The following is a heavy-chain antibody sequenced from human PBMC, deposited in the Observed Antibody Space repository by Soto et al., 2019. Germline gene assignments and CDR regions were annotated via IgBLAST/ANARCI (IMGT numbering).Heavy chain of an antibody. CDR3: ARVVPAAILGFRRKPKNNWFDP. CDR2: MNPNSGNT. J-gene: IGHJ5*02. D-gene: IGHD2-2*01. CDR1: GYTFTSYD. V-gene: IGHV1-8*01. Sequence: ASVKVSCKASGYTFTSYDINWVRQATGQGLEWMGWMNPNSGNTGYAQKFQGRVTMTRNTSISTAYMELSSLRSEDTAVYYCARVVPAAILGFRRKPKNNWFDPWGQGTLVTVSS.